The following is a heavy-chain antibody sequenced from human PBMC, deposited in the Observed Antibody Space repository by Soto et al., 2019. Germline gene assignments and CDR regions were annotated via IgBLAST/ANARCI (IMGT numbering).Heavy chain of an antibody. CDR1: GGSISSYY. J-gene: IGHJ3*02. CDR2: ISYSGST. Sequence: SETLSLTCTVAGGSISSYYWIWIRQPPGKGLEWIGYISYSGSTNYNPSLKSRPTISVDTSKNQFSLRLRSVTAADTAVYYCAREGGSYDSGGYLIRGAFDIWGQGTMVTVSS. CDR3: AREGGSYDSGGYLIRGAFDI. V-gene: IGHV4-59*01. D-gene: IGHD3-22*01.